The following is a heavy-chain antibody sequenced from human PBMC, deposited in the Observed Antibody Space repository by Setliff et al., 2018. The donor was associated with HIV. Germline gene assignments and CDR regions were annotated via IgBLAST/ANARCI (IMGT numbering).Heavy chain of an antibody. CDR3: ARGIYYYYYYMDV. J-gene: IGHJ6*03. CDR1: GGSISSSSYY. V-gene: IGHV4-39*07. Sequence: PSETLSLTCTVSGGSISSSSYYWGWIRQPPGKGLEWIGSIYYSGSTYYNPSLKSRVPISVDTSKNQFSLKRSSVTAADTAVYYCARGIYYYYYYMDVWGKGTTVTVSS. CDR2: IYYSGST.